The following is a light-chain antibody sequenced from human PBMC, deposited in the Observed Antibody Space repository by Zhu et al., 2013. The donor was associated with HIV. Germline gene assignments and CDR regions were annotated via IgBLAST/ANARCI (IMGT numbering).Light chain of an antibody. CDR3: QQYGSSLMYT. CDR1: QSVSSL. V-gene: IGKV3-20*01. J-gene: IGKJ2*01. Sequence: EIVLTQSPATLSLSPGERATLSCRASQSVSSLLNWYQQKPGQAPRLLIYDASNRATGIPARFSGSGSGTDFTLTISRLEPEDFAVYYCQQYGSSLMYTFGQGTKAGDQT. CDR2: DAS.